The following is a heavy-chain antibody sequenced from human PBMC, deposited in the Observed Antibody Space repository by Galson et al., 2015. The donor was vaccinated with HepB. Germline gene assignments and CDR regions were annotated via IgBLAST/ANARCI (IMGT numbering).Heavy chain of an antibody. Sequence: SLRLSCAASGFTFSSYAMHWVRQATGKGLEWVSLIGTVGDTDYAASVKGRFTISRENAKNSLYLQMNSLRAGDTAVYYCARAVAGAFDFWGQGALVTVSS. D-gene: IGHD6-19*01. CDR3: ARAVAGAFDF. CDR1: GFTFSSYA. V-gene: IGHV3-13*01. CDR2: IGTVGDT. J-gene: IGHJ5*01.